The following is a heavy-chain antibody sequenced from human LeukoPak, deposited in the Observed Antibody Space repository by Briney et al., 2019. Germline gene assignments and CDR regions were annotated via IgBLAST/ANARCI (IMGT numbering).Heavy chain of an antibody. V-gene: IGHV1-18*01. CDR2: ISGYTGNT. D-gene: IGHD3-3*01. CDR3: ARRTIFGVVTFDY. CDR1: GYTFTSYG. J-gene: IGHJ4*02. Sequence: ASVKVSCKASGYTFTSYGISWVRQAPGQGLEWMGWISGYTGNTNYAHKLQGRVTMTTDTSTSTAYMELRSLRSDDTAVYYCARRTIFGVVTFDYWGQGTLVTVSS.